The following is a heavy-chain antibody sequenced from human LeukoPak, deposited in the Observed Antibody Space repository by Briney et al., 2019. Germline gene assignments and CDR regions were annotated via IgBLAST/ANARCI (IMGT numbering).Heavy chain of an antibody. Sequence: SETLSLTCTVSGGSISSYYWSWIRQPPGKGLEWIGYIYYSGSTNYNPSLKSRVTISVDTSKNQFSLKLSSVTAAVTAVYYCARRYFDHVGGYGMDVWGQGTTVTVSS. CDR1: GGSISSYY. CDR2: IYYSGST. CDR3: ARRYFDHVGGYGMDV. J-gene: IGHJ6*02. V-gene: IGHV4-59*08. D-gene: IGHD3-9*01.